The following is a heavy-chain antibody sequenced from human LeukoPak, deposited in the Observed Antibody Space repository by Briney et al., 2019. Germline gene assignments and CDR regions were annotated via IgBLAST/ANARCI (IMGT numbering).Heavy chain of an antibody. V-gene: IGHV4-39*02. Sequence: SETLSLTCTVSGGSISSRSYYWGWIRQPPGKGLEWIGTLYYSGSTYYNPSLKSRVTISVDTSKNHFSLKLSSVTAADTAVYYCARARYGSGRYGYFDYWGQGTLVTVSS. D-gene: IGHD3-10*01. CDR1: GGSISSRSYY. CDR2: LYYSGST. J-gene: IGHJ4*02. CDR3: ARARYGSGRYGYFDY.